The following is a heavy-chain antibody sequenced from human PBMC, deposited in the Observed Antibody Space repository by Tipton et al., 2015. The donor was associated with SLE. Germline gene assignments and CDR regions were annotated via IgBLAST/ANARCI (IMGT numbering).Heavy chain of an antibody. CDR3: ARDGGGDMLDV. CDR1: GVSINDYY. J-gene: IGHJ4*02. Sequence: TLSLTCTVSGVSINDYYWSWIRQPPGKGLEWIGYFYSSGVTNYNPSLKSRVTISLDTSKNQFSLELSSVTAADTAMYFCARDGGGDMLDVWGQGALVTVSS. D-gene: IGHD2-21*02. V-gene: IGHV4-59*01. CDR2: FYSSGVT.